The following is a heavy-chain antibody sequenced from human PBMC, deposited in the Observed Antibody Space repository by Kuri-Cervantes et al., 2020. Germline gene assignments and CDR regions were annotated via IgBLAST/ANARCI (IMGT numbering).Heavy chain of an antibody. J-gene: IGHJ3*02. CDR1: GGSVSSTSYY. CDR3: ARDHSAVPDSAMVTGDAFDI. D-gene: IGHD5-18*01. CDR2: YYSGST. Sequence: SETLSLTCTVSGGSVSSTSYYWSWIRQPPGKGLEWIGYYYSGSTNYNPSLKSRVTISVDTSKNQFSLKLSSVTAADTAVYYCARDHSAVPDSAMVTGDAFDIWGQGTMVTVSS. V-gene: IGHV4-61*01.